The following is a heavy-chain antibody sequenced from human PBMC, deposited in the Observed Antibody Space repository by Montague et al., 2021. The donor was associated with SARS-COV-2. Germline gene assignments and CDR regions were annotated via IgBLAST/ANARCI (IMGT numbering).Heavy chain of an antibody. CDR1: GFTFGDYG. CDR2: INWNGGST. Sequence: SLRLSCAASGFTFGDYGMSWVRQAPGKGLEWVSGINWNGGSTGYADSVKGRFTISRDNAKNSLYLQMNSLRAEDTAVYYCAATSGDIVVVVAAYYGMDVWGQGTTVTVSS. D-gene: IGHD2-15*01. J-gene: IGHJ6*02. CDR3: AATSGDIVVVVAAYYGMDV. V-gene: IGHV3-20*04.